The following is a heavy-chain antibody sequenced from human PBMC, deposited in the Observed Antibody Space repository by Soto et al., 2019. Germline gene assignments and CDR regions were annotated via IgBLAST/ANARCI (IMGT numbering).Heavy chain of an antibody. CDR2: IYYSGST. J-gene: IGHJ4*02. CDR3: ARGPSYSDSYFDH. V-gene: IGHV4-59*01. D-gene: IGHD4-17*01. Sequence: SETLSLTCTVSGGSISTYYWSWIRQPPGKGLEWIGFIYYSGSTDYNPSLKSRVTTSVDTSKNHFSLKLTSVTAADTAVYYCARGPSYSDSYFDHWGQGTLVTVSS. CDR1: GGSISTYY.